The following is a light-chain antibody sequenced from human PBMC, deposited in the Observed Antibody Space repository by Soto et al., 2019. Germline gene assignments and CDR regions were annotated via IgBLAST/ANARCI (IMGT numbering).Light chain of an antibody. CDR3: QQGDMFPLT. V-gene: IGKV1-8*01. Sequence: AIRMTQSPSSFSASTGDRVTITCRASQGISSYLAWYQQKLGKPPKLLIYAASHLQSGVPSRFSGSGSGIEFTLTINSLQPEDFATYYCQQGDMFPLTFGGGTKVDIK. J-gene: IGKJ4*01. CDR2: AAS. CDR1: QGISSY.